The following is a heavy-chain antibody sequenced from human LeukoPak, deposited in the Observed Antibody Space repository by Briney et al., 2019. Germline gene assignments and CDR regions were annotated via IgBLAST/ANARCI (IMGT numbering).Heavy chain of an antibody. Sequence: GGSLRLSCAASGFTFSSYEMNWVRQALGKGLEWVSYISSSGSTIYYADSVKGRFTISRDNAKNSLYLQMNSLRAEDTAVYYCARGQDGIAAAGGNWFDPWGQGTLVTVSS. D-gene: IGHD6-13*01. CDR2: ISSSGSTI. CDR3: ARGQDGIAAAGGNWFDP. J-gene: IGHJ5*02. V-gene: IGHV3-48*03. CDR1: GFTFSSYE.